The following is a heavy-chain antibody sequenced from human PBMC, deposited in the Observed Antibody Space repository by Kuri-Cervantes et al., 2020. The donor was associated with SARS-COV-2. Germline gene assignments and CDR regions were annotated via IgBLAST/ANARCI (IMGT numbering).Heavy chain of an antibody. J-gene: IGHJ4*02. CDR2: ISGSGGST. CDR1: GFTFSSYA. Sequence: GESLKISCAASGFTFSSYAMSWVRQAPGKGLEWVSAISGSGGSTYYADSVKGRFTISRDNSKSMVYLQMSSLRPDDTAVYYCAKDWKVASRDNSPWYYLDYWGQGTLVTVSS. D-gene: IGHD6-13*01. CDR3: AKDWKVASRDNSPWYYLDY. V-gene: IGHV3-23*01.